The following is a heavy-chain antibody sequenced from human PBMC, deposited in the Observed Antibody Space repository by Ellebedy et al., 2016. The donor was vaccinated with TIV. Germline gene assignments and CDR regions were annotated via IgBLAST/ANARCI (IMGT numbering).Heavy chain of an antibody. Sequence: GESLKISCAASGFTFSSYGMHWVRQAPDKGLEWVAVIWYDGSNKYYADSVKGRFTISRDNSKNTLYLQMNSLRAEDTAVYYCARSEGLLWFGEPREGYGMDVWGQGTTVTVSS. D-gene: IGHD3-10*01. V-gene: IGHV3-33*01. CDR1: GFTFSSYG. CDR3: ARSEGLLWFGEPREGYGMDV. J-gene: IGHJ6*02. CDR2: IWYDGSNK.